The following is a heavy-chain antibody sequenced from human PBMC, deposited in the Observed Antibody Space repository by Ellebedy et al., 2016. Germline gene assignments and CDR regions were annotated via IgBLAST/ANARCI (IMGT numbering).Heavy chain of an antibody. CDR3: ARRGGPTIFGLGGYFDY. J-gene: IGHJ4*02. V-gene: IGHV4-31*03. CDR1: GDSISSGAHY. Sequence: SETLSLTCNVSGDSISSGAHYWSWIRQHPGKGLEWIGYIFYSGSTLYHPSLESRVTISVDTSKNQFSLKLSSVTAADTAVYYCARRGGPTIFGLGGYFDYWGQGTLVTVSS. D-gene: IGHD3-3*01. CDR2: IFYSGST.